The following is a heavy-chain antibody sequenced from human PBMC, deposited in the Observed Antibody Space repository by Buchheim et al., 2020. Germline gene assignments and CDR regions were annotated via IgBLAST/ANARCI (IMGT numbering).Heavy chain of an antibody. J-gene: IGHJ4*02. CDR2: IGTGYHQ. Sequence: EVQLVESGGDLVKPGGSLRLSCEASGFSFSPYGMTWVRQTPGKGLEWVATIGTGYHQFYPDSLTDRFTISRHNAKNSVYLQMNSLRVEDTGVYFCARDFSGWSRDYWGQGTL. CDR3: ARDFSGWSRDY. CDR1: GFSFSPYG. V-gene: IGHV3-21*01. D-gene: IGHD6-19*01.